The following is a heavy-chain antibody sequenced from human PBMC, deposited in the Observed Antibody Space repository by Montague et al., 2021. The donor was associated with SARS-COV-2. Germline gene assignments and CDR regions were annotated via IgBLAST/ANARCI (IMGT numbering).Heavy chain of an antibody. CDR3: ARHVRMLRGLAPFDF. V-gene: IGHV4-39*01. CDR1: GGSLSSSTYY. CDR2: FFYFGSS. D-gene: IGHD3-10*01. Sequence: SETLSLTCTVTGGSLSSSTYYWGWIRQPPGKGLEWIGTFFYFGSSNYNPSLQSRLAISADTSKNEFTLRLTSVTAADTAQYYCARHVRMLRGLAPFDFWGQGILVTVSS. J-gene: IGHJ4*02.